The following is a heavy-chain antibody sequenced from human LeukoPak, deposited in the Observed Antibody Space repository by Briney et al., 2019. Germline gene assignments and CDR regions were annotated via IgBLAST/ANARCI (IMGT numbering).Heavy chain of an antibody. J-gene: IGHJ4*02. CDR3: AKKRDAFDI. Sequence: PGGSLRLSCVASGFTFSSYAMGWVRQAPGKRPEWVSSLTDSGGTTYYVDSVKGRFTISRDNSKNTLYLHMNSLRAEDTAMYYCAKKRDAFDIWGQGTLVTASS. D-gene: IGHD5-24*01. V-gene: IGHV3-23*01. CDR2: LTDSGGTT. CDR1: GFTFSSYA.